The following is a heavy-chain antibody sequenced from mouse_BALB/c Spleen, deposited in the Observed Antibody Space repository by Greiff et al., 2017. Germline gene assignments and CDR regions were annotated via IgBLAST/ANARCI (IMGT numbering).Heavy chain of an antibody. CDR1: GYTFTDYE. J-gene: IGHJ4*01. D-gene: IGHD2-4*01. Sequence: VQLQQSGAELVRPGASVTLSCKASGYTFTDYEMHWVKQTPVHGLEWIGAIDPETGGTAYNQKFKGKATLTADKSSSTAYMELRSLTSEDSAVYYCTREGITTNAMDYWGQGTSVTVSS. CDR3: TREGITTNAMDY. V-gene: IGHV1-15*01. CDR2: IDPETGGT.